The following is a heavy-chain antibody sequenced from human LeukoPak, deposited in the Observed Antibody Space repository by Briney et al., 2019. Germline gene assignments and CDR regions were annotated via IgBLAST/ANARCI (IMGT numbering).Heavy chain of an antibody. CDR3: ARDLEVATTKGYYYYYYMDV. D-gene: IGHD5-12*01. J-gene: IGHJ6*03. CDR1: GYTFTGYY. CDR2: INPNSGGT. V-gene: IGHV1-2*02. Sequence: GASVKVSCKASGYTFTGYYMHWVRQAPGQGLEWMGWINPNSGGTNYAQKFQGRVTMTRDTSISTAYMELSRLRSDDTAVYYCARDLEVATTKGYYYYYYMDVWGKGTTVTVSS.